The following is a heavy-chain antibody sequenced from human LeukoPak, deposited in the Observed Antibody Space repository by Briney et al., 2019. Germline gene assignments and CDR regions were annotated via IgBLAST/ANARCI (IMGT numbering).Heavy chain of an antibody. CDR3: ARSLPNRDFDY. J-gene: IGHJ4*02. D-gene: IGHD3-10*01. Sequence: SETLSLTCAVYGGSFSGYYWSWIRQPPGKGLEWIGEINHSGSTNYNPSLKSRVTISVDTSKTQFSLPLSSVPAADTAVYYCARSLPNRDFDYWGQGPLVTVSS. CDR1: GGSFSGYY. V-gene: IGHV4-34*01. CDR2: INHSGST.